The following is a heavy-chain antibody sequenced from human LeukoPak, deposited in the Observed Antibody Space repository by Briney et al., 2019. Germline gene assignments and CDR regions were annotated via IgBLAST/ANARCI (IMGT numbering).Heavy chain of an antibody. D-gene: IGHD3-9*01. J-gene: IGHJ4*02. Sequence: GGTLRLSCAASGFTFSSYGMSWVRQAPGKGLEWVSAISGSGGSTYYADSVKGRFTISRDNSKNTLYLQMNSLRAEDTAVYYCAKGRRYYDILTGYYAPYYFDYWGQGTLVTVSS. CDR1: GFTFSSYG. CDR3: AKGRRYYDILTGYYAPYYFDY. CDR2: ISGSGGST. V-gene: IGHV3-23*01.